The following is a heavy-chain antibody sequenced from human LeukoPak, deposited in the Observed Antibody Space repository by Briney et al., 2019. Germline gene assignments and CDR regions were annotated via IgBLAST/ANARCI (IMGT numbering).Heavy chain of an antibody. CDR2: MYYSGST. Sequence: SETLSLTCTVSGGSISSGDYYWSWIRQPPGKGLEWIAYMYYSGSTYYNPPLKSRVTMSADTSKNQLSLKLSSVTAADTAVYYCARPYYYDSRIDPWGQGILVTVSS. J-gene: IGHJ5*02. CDR1: GGSISSGDYY. D-gene: IGHD3-22*01. CDR3: ARPYYYDSRIDP. V-gene: IGHV4-30-4*01.